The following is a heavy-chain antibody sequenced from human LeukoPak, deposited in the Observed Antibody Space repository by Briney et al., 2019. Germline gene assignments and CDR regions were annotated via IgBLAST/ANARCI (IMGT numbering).Heavy chain of an antibody. V-gene: IGHV5-51*01. CDR2: IYPGDSDT. Sequence: GESLKISCKGSGYSFTSYWIGWVRQMPGKGLEWMGIIYPGDSDTRYSPSFQGQVTISADKSISTAYLQWSSLKASDTAMYYCARHGRSGSYRDAFDIWGQGTMVTVSS. CDR1: GYSFTSYW. CDR3: ARHGRSGSYRDAFDI. D-gene: IGHD1-26*01. J-gene: IGHJ3*02.